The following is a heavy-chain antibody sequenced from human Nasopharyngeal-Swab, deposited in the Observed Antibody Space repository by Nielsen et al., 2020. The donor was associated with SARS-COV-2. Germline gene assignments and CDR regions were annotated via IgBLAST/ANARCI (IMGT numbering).Heavy chain of an antibody. CDR3: AKNQLLIYDVFNL. CDR2: IKQDGSEK. V-gene: IGHV3-7*03. J-gene: IGHJ3*01. D-gene: IGHD2-2*01. Sequence: ESPKIPCAAFGFTFSSYWMSLVRQAPGKGLGWVANIKQDGSEKYYLDSVKGRFTISRDNAKNSLYLQMNSLRAEDTALYYCAKNQLLIYDVFNLWGQGTMVTVSS. CDR1: GFTFSSYW.